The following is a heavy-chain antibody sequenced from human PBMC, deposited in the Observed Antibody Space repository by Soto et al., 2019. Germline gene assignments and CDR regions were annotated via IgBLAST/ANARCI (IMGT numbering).Heavy chain of an antibody. V-gene: IGHV4-30-4*01. J-gene: IGHJ4*02. Sequence: PSETLSLTCTVSGDSISNRDYYWSWIRQTPGKGLEWIGYIYHSGSTYYNPSLKSRVSISVDTSKNQFSLKLSSVTAADTAVYYCAREETVRGLMGYFDYWGPGSLVTVSS. CDR2: IYHSGST. CDR1: GDSISNRDYY. D-gene: IGHD3-10*01. CDR3: AREETVRGLMGYFDY.